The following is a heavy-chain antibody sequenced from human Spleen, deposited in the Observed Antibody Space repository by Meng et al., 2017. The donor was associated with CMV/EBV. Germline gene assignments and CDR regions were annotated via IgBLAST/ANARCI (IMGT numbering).Heavy chain of an antibody. CDR3: AKAILIAARDPWFDP. D-gene: IGHD6-6*01. CDR1: GFTFSSYA. Sequence: GGSLRLSCLAFGFTFSSYAMSWGRQAPGKGLEWVSAISGSGGRTYYADSVKGRFTISRDNAKNTLYLQMYSLRAEDTTVYYCAKAILIAARDPWFDPWGQGTLVTVSS. J-gene: IGHJ5*02. CDR2: ISGSGGRT. V-gene: IGHV3-23*01.